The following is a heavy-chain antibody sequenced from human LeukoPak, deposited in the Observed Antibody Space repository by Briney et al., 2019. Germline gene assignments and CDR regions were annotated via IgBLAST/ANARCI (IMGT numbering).Heavy chain of an antibody. D-gene: IGHD3-3*01. CDR3: ARGGGLLRFEPFDY. CDR2: MNPNSGNT. V-gene: IGHV1-8*01. J-gene: IGHJ4*02. CDR1: RYTFTSYD. Sequence: ASVKVSCKASRYTFTSYDINWVRQATGQGLEWMGWMNPNSGNTGYAQKFQGRVTMTRNTSISTAYMELSSLRSEDTAVYYCARGGGLLRFEPFDYWGQGTLVTVSS.